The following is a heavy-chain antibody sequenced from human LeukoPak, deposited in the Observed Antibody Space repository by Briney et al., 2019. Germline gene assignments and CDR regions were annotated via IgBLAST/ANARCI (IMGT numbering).Heavy chain of an antibody. CDR1: GGPISSSSYY. D-gene: IGHD2-15*01. Sequence: SETLSLTCTVSGGPISSSSYYWGWIRQPPGKGLEWIGSIYYSGSTYYNPSLKSRVTISVDTSKNQFSLKLSSVTAADTAVYYCARHSSPAATFDYWGQGTLVTVSS. CDR2: IYYSGST. J-gene: IGHJ4*02. CDR3: ARHSSPAATFDY. V-gene: IGHV4-39*01.